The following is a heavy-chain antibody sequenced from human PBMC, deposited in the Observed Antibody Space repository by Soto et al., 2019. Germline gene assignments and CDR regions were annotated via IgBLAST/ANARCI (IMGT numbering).Heavy chain of an antibody. CDR1: GFTFSSYG. D-gene: IGHD3-22*01. V-gene: IGHV3-33*01. Sequence: GGSLRLSCAASGFTFSSYGMHWVRQAPGKGLEWVAVIWYDGSNKYYADSVKGRFTISRDNSKNTLYLQMNSLRAEDTAVNYCARNGKMIPVYYYYGMDVWGQGTTVTVSS. CDR3: ARNGKMIPVYYYYGMDV. J-gene: IGHJ6*02. CDR2: IWYDGSNK.